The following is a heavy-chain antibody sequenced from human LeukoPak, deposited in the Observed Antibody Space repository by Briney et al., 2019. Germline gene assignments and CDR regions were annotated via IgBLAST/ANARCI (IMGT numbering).Heavy chain of an antibody. Sequence: SVKVSCKASGGTFSSYAISWVRQAPGQGLEWMGGIIPIFGTANYAQKFQGRVTITADESTSTAYMELSSLRSEDTAVYYCAREGGGYSYGLHYFGYWGQGTLVTVSS. V-gene: IGHV1-69*13. CDR2: IIPIFGTA. CDR3: AREGGGYSYGLHYFGY. CDR1: GGTFSSYA. D-gene: IGHD5-18*01. J-gene: IGHJ4*02.